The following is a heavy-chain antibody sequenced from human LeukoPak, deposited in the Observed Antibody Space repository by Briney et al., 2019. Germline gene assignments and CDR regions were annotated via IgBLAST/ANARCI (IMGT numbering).Heavy chain of an antibody. CDR1: GFTFDDYA. J-gene: IGHJ3*02. V-gene: IGHV3-9*01. Sequence: PGGSLRLSCAASGFTFDDYAMHWVRQAPGKGLEWVSGISWNSGSIGYADSVKGRFTISRDNAKNSLYLQMNSLRAEDTALYYCAKDGDGDYPPYAFDIWGQGTMVTVSS. D-gene: IGHD4-17*01. CDR3: AKDGDGDYPPYAFDI. CDR2: ISWNSGSI.